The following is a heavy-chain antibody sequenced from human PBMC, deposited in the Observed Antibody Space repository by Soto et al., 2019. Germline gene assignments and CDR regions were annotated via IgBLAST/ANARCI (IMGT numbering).Heavy chain of an antibody. CDR3: LITTSDFGI. CDR2: IKQDGSER. Sequence: EVQLVESVGGLVQPGGSLRLSCAASGFALRVYWMNGVRQAPGKGLEWVANIKQDGSERNYVDSVKGRFTTSRDNAKNSLYLQMNSPGADDTAFYYCLITTSDFGICGQGTLVTVSS. D-gene: IGHD1-20*01. J-gene: IGHJ3*02. CDR1: GFALRVYW. V-gene: IGHV3-7*01.